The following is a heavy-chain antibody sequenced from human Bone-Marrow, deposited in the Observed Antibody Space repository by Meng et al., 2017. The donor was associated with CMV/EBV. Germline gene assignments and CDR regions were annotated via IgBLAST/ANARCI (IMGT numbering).Heavy chain of an antibody. V-gene: IGHV1-2*02. CDR2: INPNSGAA. D-gene: IGHD1-26*01. Sequence: SVKVSCKASGYTFTGYYLSWVRQAPGQGPEWMGWINPNSGAANYAQKFQGRVTMTRDTSISTAYMELSRLRSDDTAVYYCATGIVGATNGYGMDVWGQGTTVTVSS. CDR3: ATGIVGATNGYGMDV. CDR1: GYTFTGYY. J-gene: IGHJ6*02.